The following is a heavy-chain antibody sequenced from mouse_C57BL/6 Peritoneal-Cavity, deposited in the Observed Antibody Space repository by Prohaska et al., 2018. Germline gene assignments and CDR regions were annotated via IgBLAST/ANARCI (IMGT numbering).Heavy chain of an antibody. J-gene: IGHJ1*03. CDR2: INHNNGGT. V-gene: IGHV1-26*01. D-gene: IGHD2-3*01. Sequence: EVQLQQSGPELVKPGASVKISCKASGYTFTDYYMNWVKQSHGKSLEWIGDINHNNGGTSYNQKFKGKATLTVDKSSSTAYMELRSLTSEDSAVYYCARRWLLEYFDVWGTGTTVTVSS. CDR3: ARRWLLEYFDV. CDR1: GYTFTDYY.